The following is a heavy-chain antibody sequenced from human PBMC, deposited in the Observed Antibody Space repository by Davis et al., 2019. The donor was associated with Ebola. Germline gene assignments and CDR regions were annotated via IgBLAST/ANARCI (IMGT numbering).Heavy chain of an antibody. J-gene: IGHJ4*02. CDR2: ISGSGGST. D-gene: IGHD3-3*01. CDR1: GFTFSSYA. Sequence: GESLKISCAASGFTFSSYAMSWVRQAPGKGLEWVSAISGSGGSTYYADSVKGRFTISRDNSKNTLYLQMNSLRAEDTAVYYCAKDSLYYDFWSGPTDYWGQGTLVTVSS. CDR3: AKDSLYYDFWSGPTDY. V-gene: IGHV3-23*01.